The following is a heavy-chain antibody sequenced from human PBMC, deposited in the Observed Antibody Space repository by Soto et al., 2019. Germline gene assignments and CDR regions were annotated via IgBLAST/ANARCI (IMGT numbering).Heavy chain of an antibody. CDR2: ISARGDST. V-gene: IGHV3-23*01. CDR1: GFTFTAYA. CDR3: AKESSVLWFGEFTF. Sequence: EVQLLESGGGFIQPGGSLRLSCAASGFTFTAYAMSWVRQAPGKGLEWVSAISARGDSTYYRDSVKGRFTISRDNSKNTLYLQMNSLRAEDTALYYCAKESSVLWFGEFTFWGQGTLVTVSS. D-gene: IGHD3-10*01. J-gene: IGHJ4*02.